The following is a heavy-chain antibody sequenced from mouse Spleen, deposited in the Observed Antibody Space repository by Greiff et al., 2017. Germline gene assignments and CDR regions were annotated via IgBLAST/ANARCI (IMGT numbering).Heavy chain of an antibody. CDR1: GYTFTDYY. J-gene: IGHJ3*01. Sequence: EVQLQQSGPELVKPGASVKISCKASGYTFTDYYMNWVKQSHGKSLEWIGDINPNNGGTSYNQKFKGKATLTVDKSSSTAYMELRSLTSEDSAVYYCARLKNYYGSPFAYWGQGTLVTVSA. V-gene: IGHV1-26*01. CDR3: ARLKNYYGSPFAY. CDR2: INPNNGGT. D-gene: IGHD1-1*01.